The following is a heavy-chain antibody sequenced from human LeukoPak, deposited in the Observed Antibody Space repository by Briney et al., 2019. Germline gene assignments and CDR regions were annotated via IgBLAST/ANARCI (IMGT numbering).Heavy chain of an antibody. Sequence: SETLSLTCAVYGGSFSGYYWSWIRRPPGKGLEWIGEINHSGSTNYNPSLKSRVTISVDTSKNQFSLKLSSVTAADTAVYYCAGLRGVVVYGSGRGLDPWGQGTLVTVSS. V-gene: IGHV4-34*01. CDR3: AGLRGVVVYGSGRGLDP. J-gene: IGHJ5*02. CDR1: GGSFSGYY. D-gene: IGHD3-10*01. CDR2: INHSGST.